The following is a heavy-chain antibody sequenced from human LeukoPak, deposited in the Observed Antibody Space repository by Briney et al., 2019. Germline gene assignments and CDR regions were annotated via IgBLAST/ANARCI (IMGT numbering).Heavy chain of an antibody. Sequence: SETLSLTCTVSGGSISSYSWSWLRQPPEKGLEWIGYMYYSGDSNYNPSLKSRVTISGDTPKNQFSLKMSSVTAADTAVYYCARAQNYYDTSGYSGYYGMDVWGQGTTVTVSS. CDR3: ARAQNYYDTSGYSGYYGMDV. V-gene: IGHV4-59*01. J-gene: IGHJ6*02. CDR2: MYYSGDS. CDR1: GGSISSYS. D-gene: IGHD3-22*01.